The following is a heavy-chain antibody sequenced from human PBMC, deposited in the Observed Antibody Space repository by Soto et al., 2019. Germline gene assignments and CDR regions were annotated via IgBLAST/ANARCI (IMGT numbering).Heavy chain of an antibody. CDR1: GGTFSSYA. CDR2: IIPIFGTA. J-gene: IGHJ6*02. CDR3: ARARHVVVVAATSGYGMGV. Sequence: QVQLVQSGAEVKKPGSSVKVSCKASGGTFSSYAISWVRQAPGQGLEWMGGIIPIFGTANYAQKFQGRVTITADESTSTAYMELSSLRYEDTAVYYCARARHVVVVAATSGYGMGVWGQGTTVTVSS. V-gene: IGHV1-69*12. D-gene: IGHD2-15*01.